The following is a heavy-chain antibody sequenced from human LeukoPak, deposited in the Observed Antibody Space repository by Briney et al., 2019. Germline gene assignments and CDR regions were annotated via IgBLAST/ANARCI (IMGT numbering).Heavy chain of an antibody. CDR1: GGSISNYY. CDR3: ARDYHGSNWYYFDY. J-gene: IGHJ4*02. D-gene: IGHD6-13*01. V-gene: IGHV4-59*01. CDR2: IHYTGNT. Sequence: KPSETLSLTCSVSGGSISNYYWTWIRQPPGKGLEWIAYIHYTGNTNSNPSLKSRVTISLDTSKNQFSLRLSSVTAADTAVYYCARDYHGSNWYYFDYWGQGSLVAVSS.